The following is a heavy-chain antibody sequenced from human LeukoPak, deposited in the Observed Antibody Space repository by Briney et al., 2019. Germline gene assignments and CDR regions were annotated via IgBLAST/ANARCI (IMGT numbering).Heavy chain of an antibody. Sequence: GGSLRLSCAASGFTFSSYWMSWVRQAPGKGLEWGANIKQDGSEKYYVDSVKGRFTISRDNAKNSLYLQMNSLRAEDTAVYYCARDSSGWYLYYYGMDVWGQGTTVTVSS. CDR1: GFTFSSYW. J-gene: IGHJ6*02. CDR2: IKQDGSEK. D-gene: IGHD6-19*01. CDR3: ARDSSGWYLYYYGMDV. V-gene: IGHV3-7*01.